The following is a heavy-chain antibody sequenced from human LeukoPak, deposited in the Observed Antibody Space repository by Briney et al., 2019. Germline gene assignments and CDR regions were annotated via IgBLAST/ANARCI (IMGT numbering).Heavy chain of an antibody. Sequence: GASVNVSCKASGFTFTSSAMQWVRQARGQRLEWIGWIVVVCGNTNYAQKFQERVTITRDMSTSTAYMELSSLSSDDTAGCYCAAGKSHYYDSSGYVAWAFNIWGQGTMVTVSS. J-gene: IGHJ3*02. CDR3: AAGKSHYYDSSGYVAWAFNI. CDR1: GFTFTSSA. CDR2: IVVVCGNT. D-gene: IGHD3-22*01. V-gene: IGHV1-58*02.